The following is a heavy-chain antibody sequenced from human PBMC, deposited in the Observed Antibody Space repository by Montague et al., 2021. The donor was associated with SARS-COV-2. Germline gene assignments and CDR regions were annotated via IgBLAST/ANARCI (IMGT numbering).Heavy chain of an antibody. D-gene: IGHD6-19*01. Sequence: SETLSLTCTVSGRSTASQDWNWIRQYPGKRPEWIGYVYYNGDTKYNPSLQSRVTISIDTSENQFSLRLNSVTAADTAVYFCERGWAFDPWGQGRLVTVSS. V-gene: IGHV4-59*08. J-gene: IGHJ3*01. CDR2: VYYNGDT. CDR3: ERGWAFDP. CDR1: GRSTASQD.